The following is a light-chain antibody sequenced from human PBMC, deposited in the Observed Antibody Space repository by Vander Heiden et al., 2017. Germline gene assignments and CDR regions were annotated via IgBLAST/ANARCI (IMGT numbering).Light chain of an antibody. CDR2: GNS. V-gene: IGLV1-40*01. Sequence: QSVLTQPPSVSGAPGQRVTISCTGSSSNIGAGYVVHWYQQLPGTAAKLLIYGNSTRPSGVPDRFSGSKSGTSASLAITGLQAEDEADYYCQSYDSSQRVFGGGTKLTVL. J-gene: IGLJ3*02. CDR1: SSNIGAGYV. CDR3: QSYDSSQRV.